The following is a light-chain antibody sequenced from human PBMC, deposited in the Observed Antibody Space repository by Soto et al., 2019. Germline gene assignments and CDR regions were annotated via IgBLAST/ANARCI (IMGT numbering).Light chain of an antibody. CDR1: QSVLYSSNNKNY. Sequence: DIVMTQSPDSLAVSLGERATINCKSSQSVLYSSNNKNYLAWFQQKPGQPPKLLIYWASTRESGVPDRFSGSGSGTYFTLTISSLQAEDVAIYYGQQYYTAPYTFGQGTKVEIK. CDR2: WAS. V-gene: IGKV4-1*01. CDR3: QQYYTAPYT. J-gene: IGKJ2*01.